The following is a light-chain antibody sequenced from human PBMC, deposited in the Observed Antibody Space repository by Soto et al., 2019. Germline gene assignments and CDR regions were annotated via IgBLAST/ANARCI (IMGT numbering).Light chain of an antibody. CDR3: QQRSNWR. CDR2: DAS. CDR1: QSVSSY. J-gene: IGKJ3*01. Sequence: PGERATLSCRASQSVSSYLAWYQQKPGQAPRLLIYDASNRATGIPARFSGSGSGTDFTLTISSLEPEDFAVYYCQQRSNWRFGPGTKVDIK. V-gene: IGKV3-11*01.